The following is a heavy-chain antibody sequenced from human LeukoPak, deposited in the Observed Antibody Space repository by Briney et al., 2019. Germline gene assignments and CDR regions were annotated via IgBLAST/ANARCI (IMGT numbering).Heavy chain of an antibody. CDR2: IKQDGSEK. CDR3: ARALPEYCSSTSCFGWGYYGMDV. D-gene: IGHD2-2*01. V-gene: IGHV3-7*01. CDR1: GFTFSSYW. Sequence: GGSLRLSCAASGFTFSSYWMSWVRQAPGKGLEWVANIKQDGSEKYYVDSVKGRFTISRDNAKNSLYLQMNSLRAEDTAVYYCARALPEYCSSTSCFGWGYYGMDVWGQGTTVTVSS. J-gene: IGHJ6*02.